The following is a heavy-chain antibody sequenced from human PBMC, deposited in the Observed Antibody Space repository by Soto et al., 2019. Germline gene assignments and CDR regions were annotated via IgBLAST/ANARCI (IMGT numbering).Heavy chain of an antibody. V-gene: IGHV4-59*08. D-gene: IGHD3-16*01. CDR2: IYYSGST. CDR3: ARAWGFYFDY. J-gene: IGHJ4*02. CDR1: GGSISSYY. Sequence: SETLSLTCTFSGGSISSYYWSWIRQPPGKGLEWIGYIYYSGSTNYNPSLKSRVTISVDTSKNQFSLKLSSVTAADTAVYYCARAWGFYFDYWGQGTLVTVSS.